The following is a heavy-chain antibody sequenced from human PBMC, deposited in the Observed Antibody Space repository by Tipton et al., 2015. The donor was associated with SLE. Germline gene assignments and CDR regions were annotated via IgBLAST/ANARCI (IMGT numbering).Heavy chain of an antibody. CDR3: ARSWGNWRGSYFDY. D-gene: IGHD1-20*01. CDR1: GGSISSYY. V-gene: IGHV4-59*12. Sequence: LRLSCTVSGGSISSYYWSWIRQPPGKGLEWIGYIYYSGSTNYNPSLKSRVTISVDTSKNQFSLKLSSVTAADTAVYYCARSWGNWRGSYFDYWGQGTLVTVSS. J-gene: IGHJ4*02. CDR2: IYYSGST.